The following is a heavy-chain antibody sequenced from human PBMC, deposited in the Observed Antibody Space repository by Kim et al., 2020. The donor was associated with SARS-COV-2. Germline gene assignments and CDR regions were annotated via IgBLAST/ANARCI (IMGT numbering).Heavy chain of an antibody. CDR1: GGSISSGGYY. CDR2: IYYSGST. V-gene: IGHV4-31*03. J-gene: IGHJ5*02. D-gene: IGHD6-13*01. Sequence: SETLSLTCTVSGGSISSGGYYWSWIRQHPGKGLEWIGYIYYSGSTYYNPSLKSRVTISVDTSKNQFSLKLSSVTAADTAVYYCARDFGYSSSWYGWFDPWGQGTLVTVSS. CDR3: ARDFGYSSSWYGWFDP.